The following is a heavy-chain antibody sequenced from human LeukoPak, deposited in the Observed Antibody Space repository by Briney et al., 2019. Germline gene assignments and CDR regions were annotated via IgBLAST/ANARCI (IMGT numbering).Heavy chain of an antibody. CDR3: ASPTGTTFSDYGMDV. J-gene: IGHJ6*02. CDR1: GYSFTSYW. D-gene: IGHD1-1*01. V-gene: IGHV5-51*01. CDR2: IYPGCSDT. Sequence: GESLKISCKGFGYSFTSYWIGWGRQMPGKGLEWMGIIYPGCSDTRYSPSFQGQVTISADKSISTAYLQWSSLKASDTAMYYCASPTGTTFSDYGMDVWGQGTTVTVSS.